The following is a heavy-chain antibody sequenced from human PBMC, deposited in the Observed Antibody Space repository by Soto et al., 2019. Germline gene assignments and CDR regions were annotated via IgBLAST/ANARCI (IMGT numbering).Heavy chain of an antibody. CDR2: ISYSGIP. Sequence: QVQLQESGPGLVKPSQTLSLTCTVSGGYISSGDYYWTWSRQPPGKGLVYIGYISYSGIPYYNPSLERPLTISANTSKNQFSLKLSSVTAADTAVYYCAGDQGNKIRWVYWAQGTLVTISS. CDR3: AGDQGNKIRWVY. V-gene: IGHV4-30-4*01. D-gene: IGHD4-17*01. J-gene: IGHJ4*02. CDR1: GGYISSGDYY.